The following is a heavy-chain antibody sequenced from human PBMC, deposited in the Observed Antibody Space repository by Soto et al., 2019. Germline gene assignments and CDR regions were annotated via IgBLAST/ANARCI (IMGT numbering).Heavy chain of an antibody. CDR1: GLTFSSYA. D-gene: IGHD3-22*01. J-gene: IGHJ4*01. CDR3: AKAARGDSRAYHGVCIDQ. Sequence: EVQLLESGGGLVQPGESLRLSCAVSGLTFSSYAMSWVRQAPGKGLECVSALTNSGRGTYYADSVRGRFTISRDNSKNTLYLHLSGLSVVAAAVYYCAKAARGDSRAYHGVCIDQWGHGTLVTVAS. CDR2: LTNSGRGT. V-gene: IGHV3-23*01.